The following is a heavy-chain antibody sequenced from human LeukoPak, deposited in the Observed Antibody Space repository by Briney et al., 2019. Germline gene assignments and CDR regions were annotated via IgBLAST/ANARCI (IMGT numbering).Heavy chain of an antibody. D-gene: IGHD6-13*01. CDR3: ARGRWSGSSWYRYYYYMDV. CDR1: GGSISSSSYY. J-gene: IGHJ6*03. Sequence: SETLSLTCTVSGGSISSSSYYWGWIRQPPGKGLEWIGSIYYSGSTNYNPSLKSRVTISVDTSKNQFSLKLSSVTAADTAVYYCARGRWSGSSWYRYYYYMDVWGKGTTVTVSS. CDR2: IYYSGST. V-gene: IGHV4-39*07.